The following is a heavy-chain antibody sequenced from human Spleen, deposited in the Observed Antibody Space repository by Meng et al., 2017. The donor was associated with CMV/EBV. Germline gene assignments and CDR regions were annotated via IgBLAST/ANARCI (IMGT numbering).Heavy chain of an antibody. CDR3: VKSAMADF. D-gene: IGHD2-2*01. Sequence: GGSLRLSCAASGFTFGSHEMNWVRQAPGKGLEWVSYISESGSTVHYADSVKGRFTISRDNAKNSLYLQMNSLRAEDSAVYYCVKSAMADFWGQGTLVTVSS. J-gene: IGHJ4*02. V-gene: IGHV3-48*03. CDR2: ISESGSTV. CDR1: GFTFGSHE.